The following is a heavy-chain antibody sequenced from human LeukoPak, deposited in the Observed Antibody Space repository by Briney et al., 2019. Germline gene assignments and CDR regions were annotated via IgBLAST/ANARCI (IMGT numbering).Heavy chain of an antibody. D-gene: IGHD3-10*01. V-gene: IGHV4-59*01. CDR3: VRAGGLPRDNAFDL. Sequence: ETLSLTCSVSGGSISVYYWTRIRQPPGKGLEWIGFVYYTGGTNYNPSLKSRVTMSVDTSNNQFSMKLTSVTAADTAVYYCVRAGGLPRDNAFDLWGQGTKVTVSS. J-gene: IGHJ3*01. CDR1: GGSISVYY. CDR2: VYYTGGT.